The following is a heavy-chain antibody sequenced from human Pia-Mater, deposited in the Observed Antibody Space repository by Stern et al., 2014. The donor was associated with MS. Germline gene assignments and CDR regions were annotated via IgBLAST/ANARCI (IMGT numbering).Heavy chain of an antibody. Sequence: EVQLVESGGGVVRPGGSLRLSWAASGFTFDDYGMSWGRQAPGKGLEWVSGINWNGGSTGYADSVKGRFTISRDNAKNSLYLQMNSLRAEDTALYHCARDIYCTNGVCYYGMDVWGQGTTVTVSS. CDR2: INWNGGST. D-gene: IGHD2-8*01. J-gene: IGHJ6*02. V-gene: IGHV3-20*01. CDR3: ARDIYCTNGVCYYGMDV. CDR1: GFTFDDYG.